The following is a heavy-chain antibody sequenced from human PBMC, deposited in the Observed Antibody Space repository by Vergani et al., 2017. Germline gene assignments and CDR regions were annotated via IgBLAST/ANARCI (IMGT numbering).Heavy chain of an antibody. V-gene: IGHV3-30-3*01. CDR3: ARDWGPCDIVGVGNY. CDR2: ISYDGSNK. Sequence: VQLVESGGGVVQPGRSLRLSCTASGFTFSSYAMHWVRQAPGKGLEWVAVISYDGSNKYYADYVKGRFTISRDNSKNTLYLQMNSLRAEDTAVYYCARDWGPCDIVGVGNYWGQGTLVTVSS. J-gene: IGHJ4*02. D-gene: IGHD2-2*01. CDR1: GFTFSSYA.